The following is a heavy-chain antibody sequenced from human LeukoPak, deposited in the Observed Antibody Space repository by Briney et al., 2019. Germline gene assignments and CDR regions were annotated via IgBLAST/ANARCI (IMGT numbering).Heavy chain of an antibody. CDR1: GFTFDDYA. J-gene: IGHJ5*02. D-gene: IGHD6-19*01. Sequence: VGSLRLSRAASGFTFDDYAMHWVRQAPGKGLECVSLISGDGGSTYYADSAKGRFTISRDNSKNSLYLQMHSLRTEDTALYYCAKAVPAVTWFNPWGQGTLVTVSS. CDR2: ISGDGGST. V-gene: IGHV3-43*02. CDR3: AKAVPAVTWFNP.